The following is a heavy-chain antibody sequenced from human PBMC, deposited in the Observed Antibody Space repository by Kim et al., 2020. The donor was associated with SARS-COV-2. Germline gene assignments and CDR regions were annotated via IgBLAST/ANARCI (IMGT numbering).Heavy chain of an antibody. V-gene: IGHV3-7*04. J-gene: IGHJ4*02. D-gene: IGHD3-22*01. CDR3: ARGENDYYDSSGYSDY. Sequence: SVKGRFTISRDNAKNSLYLQMNSLRAEDTAVYYCARGENDYYDSSGYSDYWGQGTLVTVSS.